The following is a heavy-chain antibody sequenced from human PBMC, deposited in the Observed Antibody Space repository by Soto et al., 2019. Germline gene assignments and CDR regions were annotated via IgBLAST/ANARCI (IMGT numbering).Heavy chain of an antibody. V-gene: IGHV4-59*01. CDR3: ARDLTISSTDGPLDP. CDR2: IHYTGST. J-gene: IGHJ5*02. D-gene: IGHD1-1*01. Sequence: SETLSLTCTVSGGSISSYYWSWIRQPPGKGLEWIGNIHYTGSTNYNPSLKSRVTILLGTSTSQFSLKVSSVTAADTAVYYCARDLTISSTDGPLDPWGHGTLVTVSS. CDR1: GGSISSYY.